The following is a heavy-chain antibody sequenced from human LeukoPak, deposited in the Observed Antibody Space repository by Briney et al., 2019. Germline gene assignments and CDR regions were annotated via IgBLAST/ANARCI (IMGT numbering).Heavy chain of an antibody. D-gene: IGHD3-3*01. J-gene: IGHJ4*02. CDR2: IRYDGSNK. CDR3: AKLAFGVVIGFNKKDY. CDR1: GFTFSSYG. Sequence: GGSLRLSCAASGFTFSSYGMHWVRQAPGKGLEWAAFIRYDGSNKYYADSVKGRFTISRDNSKNTLYLQMNSLRAEDTAVYYCAKLAFGVVIGFNKKDYWGQGTLVTVSS. V-gene: IGHV3-30*02.